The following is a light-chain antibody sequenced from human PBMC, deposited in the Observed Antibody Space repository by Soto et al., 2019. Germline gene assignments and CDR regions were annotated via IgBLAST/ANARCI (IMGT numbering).Light chain of an antibody. CDR2: WAS. CDR3: QQYYSSLVT. Sequence: DIVMTQSPDSLAVSLGDRATINCKSSQSVLYSSNNKNYLAWYQQKPGQPPKLLIYWASTRESGVPDRFSGSGSGTDFTLPISSLQAEDVAVYYCQQYYSSLVTFGGGTKVEIK. V-gene: IGKV4-1*01. J-gene: IGKJ4*01. CDR1: QSVLYSSNNKNY.